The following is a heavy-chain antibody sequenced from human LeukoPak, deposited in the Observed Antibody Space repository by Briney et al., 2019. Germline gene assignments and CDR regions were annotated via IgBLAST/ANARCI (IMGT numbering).Heavy chain of an antibody. D-gene: IGHD2-15*01. CDR2: IGGDGETT. Sequence: GGSLRLSCAASGFTFSNYAMSWVRQAAGKGLVWVSVIGGDGETTHYADSVKGRFTISRDNSKNTLYLHMNSLRAEDTALYFCAKRGCSGSSCTYFDWWGQGTLVTVSP. CDR1: GFTFSNYA. J-gene: IGHJ4*02. CDR3: AKRGCSGSSCTYFDW. V-gene: IGHV3-23*01.